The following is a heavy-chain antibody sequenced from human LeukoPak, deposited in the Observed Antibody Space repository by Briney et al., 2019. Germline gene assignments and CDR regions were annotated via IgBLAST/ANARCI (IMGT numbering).Heavy chain of an antibody. CDR2: IIPIFGTA. J-gene: IGHJ4*02. Sequence: ASVKVSCKASGGTFSSYAISWVRQAPGQGLEWMGGIIPIFGTANYAQKFQGRVTITADESTSTAYMELSSLRSEDTAVYYCARADEVLLWFGDLDYWGQGTLVTVSS. CDR1: GGTFSSYA. V-gene: IGHV1-69*13. CDR3: ARADEVLLWFGDLDY. D-gene: IGHD3-10*01.